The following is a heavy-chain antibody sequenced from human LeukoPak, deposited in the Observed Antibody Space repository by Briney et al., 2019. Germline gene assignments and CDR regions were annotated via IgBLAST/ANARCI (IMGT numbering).Heavy chain of an antibody. CDR3: AKDTSIGRYCTNGVCSPFDY. Sequence: GGSLRLSCAASGFTFSSYAMSWVRQAPGKGLEWVSAIGDRGGSTYDADSVKGRFTISRDNSKNTLYLQMNSLGAEDTAVYYCAKDTSIGRYCTNGVCSPFDYWGQGTLVTVSS. CDR1: GFTFSSYA. D-gene: IGHD2-8*01. CDR2: IGDRGGST. V-gene: IGHV3-23*01. J-gene: IGHJ4*02.